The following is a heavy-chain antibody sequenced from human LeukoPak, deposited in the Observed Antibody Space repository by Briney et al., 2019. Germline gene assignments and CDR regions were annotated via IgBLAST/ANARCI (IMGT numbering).Heavy chain of an antibody. CDR3: AREKYGDYGTMDLVA. CDR2: ISAYNGNT. V-gene: IGHV1-18*01. D-gene: IGHD4-17*01. CDR1: GYTFTSYG. Sequence: GASVKVSCKASGYTFTSYGISWVQQAPGQGLEWMGWISAYNGNTNYAQKLQGRVTMTTDTSTSTAYMELRSLRSDDTAVYYCAREKYGDYGTMDLVAWGQGTLVTVSS. J-gene: IGHJ5*02.